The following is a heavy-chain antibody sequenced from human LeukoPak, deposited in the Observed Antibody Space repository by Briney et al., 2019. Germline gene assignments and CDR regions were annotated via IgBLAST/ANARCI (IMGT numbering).Heavy chain of an antibody. CDR1: GDSVSNNSAA. J-gene: IGHJ4*02. CDR2: TYYRSKWYN. CDR3: ARDGGVGDTAMVRDFDY. D-gene: IGHD5-18*01. V-gene: IGHV6-1*01. Sequence: SQTLSLTFAISGDSVSNNSAAWNWLRQSPSRGLEWLGRTYYRSKWYNDYAVSVKSRITINPDTSKNQFSLQLNSVTPEDTAVYYCARDGGVGDTAMVRDFDYWGQGTLVTVSS.